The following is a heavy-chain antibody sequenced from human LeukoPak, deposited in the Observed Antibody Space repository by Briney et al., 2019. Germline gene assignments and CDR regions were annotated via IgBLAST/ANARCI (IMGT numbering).Heavy chain of an antibody. CDR3: ARRAAAAKRYFDY. CDR2: IYYSGST. V-gene: IGHV4-38-2*02. J-gene: IGHJ4*02. CDR1: GYSISSGYY. D-gene: IGHD6-13*01. Sequence: SETLSLTCTVSGYSISSGYYWGWIRQPPGKGLEWIGSIYYSGSTYYNPSLKSRVTISVDTSKNQFSLKLSSVTAADTAVYYCARRAAAAKRYFDYWGQGTLVTVSS.